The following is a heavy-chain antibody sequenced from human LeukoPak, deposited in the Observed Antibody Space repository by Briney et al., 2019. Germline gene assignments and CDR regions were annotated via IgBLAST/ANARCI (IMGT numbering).Heavy chain of an antibody. CDR3: ARSGSSADLDY. D-gene: IGHD1-26*01. J-gene: IGHJ4*02. V-gene: IGHV3-23*01. Sequence: GGSLRLSCAASGFTFSSYAMSWVRQAPGKGLEWVPAISGSGGSTYYADSVKGRFTISRDNSKNTLYLQMNSLRAEDTAVYYCARSGSSADLDYWGQGTLVTVSS. CDR1: GFTFSSYA. CDR2: ISGSGGST.